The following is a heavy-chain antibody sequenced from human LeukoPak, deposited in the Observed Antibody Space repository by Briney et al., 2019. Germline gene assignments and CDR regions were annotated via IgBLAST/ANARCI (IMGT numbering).Heavy chain of an antibody. J-gene: IGHJ5*02. V-gene: IGHV4-34*01. Sequence: ASETLSLTCAVYGGSFSGYYWSWIRQPPGKGLEWIGEINHSGSTNYNPSLKSRVTISVDTSKNQFSLKLSSVTAADTAVYYCARVNWNYWFDPWGQGTLVTVSS. CDR1: GGSFSGYY. CDR2: INHSGST. D-gene: IGHD1-1*01. CDR3: ARVNWNYWFDP.